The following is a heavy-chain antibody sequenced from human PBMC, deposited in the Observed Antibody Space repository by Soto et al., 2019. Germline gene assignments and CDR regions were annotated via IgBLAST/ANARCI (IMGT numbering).Heavy chain of an antibody. CDR3: GRVGPRPGSYLRSLAWFDP. CDR2: INHSGST. D-gene: IGHD3-10*01. J-gene: IGHJ5*02. CDR1: GGSFSGYY. Sequence: PSETLSLTCAIYGGSFSGYYWRWIRQPPGKGLEWLGEINHSGSTSYNPSLKSRVTISVDTSKNQFSLKLTSVTAADTAVYYCGRVGPRPGSYLRSLAWFDPWGQGTLVTVSS. V-gene: IGHV4-34*01.